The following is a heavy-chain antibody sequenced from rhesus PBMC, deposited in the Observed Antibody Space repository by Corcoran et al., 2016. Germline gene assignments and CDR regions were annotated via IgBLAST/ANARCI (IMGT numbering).Heavy chain of an antibody. Sequence: QLQLQESGPGLVKPSETLSVTCAVPGGSISSSYWSWIRQAPGKGLEWIGYIYGSVSTPNHHHYLKSRVTLSVDTSKNQFALKLSSVTAADTAGNSCVTTWDGSYFDSWGQGVLVTVSS. J-gene: IGHJ4*01. CDR1: GGSISSSY. CDR2: IYGSVSTP. V-gene: IGHV4-169*01. D-gene: IGHD4-29*01. CDR3: VTTWDGSYFDS.